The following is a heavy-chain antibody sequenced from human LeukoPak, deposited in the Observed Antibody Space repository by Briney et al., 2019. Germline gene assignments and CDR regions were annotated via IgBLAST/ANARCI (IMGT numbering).Heavy chain of an antibody. D-gene: IGHD2-2*01. J-gene: IGHJ6*02. Sequence: ASVKVSGKASGYTFTSYDINWVRQATGQGLEWMGWMNTNSGNTGYAQKFQGRVTMTRNTSISTAYMELSSLRSEDTAVYYCARSGVVVPAAMNYYYGMDVWGQGTTVTVSS. CDR3: ARSGVVVPAAMNYYYGMDV. CDR1: GYTFTSYD. CDR2: MNTNSGNT. V-gene: IGHV1-8*01.